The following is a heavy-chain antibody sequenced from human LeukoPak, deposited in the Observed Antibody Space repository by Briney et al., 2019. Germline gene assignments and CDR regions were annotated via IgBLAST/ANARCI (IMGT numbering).Heavy chain of an antibody. D-gene: IGHD5-18*01. J-gene: IGHJ4*02. CDR2: ISYDGSNK. CDR1: GFTFSSYG. V-gene: IGHV3-30*18. Sequence: GGSLRLSCAASGFTFSSYGMHWVRQAPGKGLEWVAVISYDGSNKYYADSVKGRFTISRDNSKNTLYLQMNSLRAEDTAVYYCAKDLFLGYSYGRSVPDYWGQGTLVTVSS. CDR3: AKDLFLGYSYGRSVPDY.